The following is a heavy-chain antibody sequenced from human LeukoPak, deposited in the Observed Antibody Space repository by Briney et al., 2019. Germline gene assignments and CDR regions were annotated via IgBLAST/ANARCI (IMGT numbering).Heavy chain of an antibody. CDR1: GFTFSSAW. CDR3: TTVPDGGRRWFDP. V-gene: IGHV3-15*01. J-gene: IGHJ5*02. D-gene: IGHD4-23*01. CDR2: IKSKTDGGTT. Sequence: GGSLRLSCAASGFTFSSAWMSWVRQAPGKGLEWVGRIKSKTDGGTTDYAAPVKGRFTISRDDSKNTLYLQMNSLKTEDTAVYYCTTVPDGGRRWFDPWGQGTLVTVSS.